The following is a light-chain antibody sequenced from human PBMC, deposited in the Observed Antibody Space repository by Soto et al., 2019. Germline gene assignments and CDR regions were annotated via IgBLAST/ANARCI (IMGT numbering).Light chain of an antibody. Sequence: QSVLTQPPSASGTPGQSVTVSCSGGSSNIGNNPVNWYQQLPGAGPKLLIYRDDQRPSGVPDRFSGSKSDASASLAISGLQSEDEADYFCATWYDGLGDPLFCGGTKLTVL. V-gene: IGLV1-44*01. CDR3: ATWYDGLGDPL. J-gene: IGLJ2*01. CDR1: SSNIGNNP. CDR2: RDD.